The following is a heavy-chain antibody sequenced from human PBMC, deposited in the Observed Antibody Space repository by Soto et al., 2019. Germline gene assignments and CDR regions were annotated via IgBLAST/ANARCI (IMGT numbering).Heavy chain of an antibody. J-gene: IGHJ4*02. CDR2: ISYDGSNK. CDR3: ASSATVTTRVDY. D-gene: IGHD4-17*01. CDR1: GFTFSSYA. Sequence: QVQLVESGGGVLQPGRSLRLSCAASGFTFSSYAMHWVRQAPGKGLEWVAVISYDGSNKYYADSVKGRFTISRDNSKNTLYLQMNSLRAEDTAVYYCASSATVTTRVDYWGQGTLVTVSS. V-gene: IGHV3-30-3*01.